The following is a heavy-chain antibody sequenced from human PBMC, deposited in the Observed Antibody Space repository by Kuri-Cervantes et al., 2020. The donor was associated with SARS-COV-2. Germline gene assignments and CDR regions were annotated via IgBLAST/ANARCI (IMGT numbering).Heavy chain of an antibody. CDR2: TIPIFGTA. CDR3: AMLPRPRNAFDI. CDR1: GGTFSSYA. Sequence: SVKVSCKASGGTFSSYAISWVRQAPGQGLEWMGGTIPIFGTANYAQKFQSRVTITADESTSTAYMELSSLISEDTAVYYCAMLPRPRNAFDIWGQGTMVTVSS. D-gene: IGHD3-16*01. V-gene: IGHV1-69*13. J-gene: IGHJ3*02.